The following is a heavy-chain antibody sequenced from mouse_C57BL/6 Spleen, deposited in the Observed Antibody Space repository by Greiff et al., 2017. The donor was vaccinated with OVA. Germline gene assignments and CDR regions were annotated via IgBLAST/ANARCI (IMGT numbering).Heavy chain of an antibody. CDR3: ARSSTTVVANPFDY. Sequence: QVQLQQPGAELVKPGASVKLSCKASGYTFTSYWMQWVKQRPGQGLEWIGEIDPSDSYTNYNQKFKGKATLTVDTSSSTAYMQLSSLTSEDSAVYYCARSSTTVVANPFDYWGQGTTLTVSS. V-gene: IGHV1-50*01. J-gene: IGHJ2*01. CDR2: IDPSDSYT. CDR1: GYTFTSYW. D-gene: IGHD1-1*01.